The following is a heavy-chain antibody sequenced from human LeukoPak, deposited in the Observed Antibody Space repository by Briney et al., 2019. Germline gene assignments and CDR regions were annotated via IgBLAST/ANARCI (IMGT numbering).Heavy chain of an antibody. CDR1: GFSFRTYN. CDR3: ARDRLGEYDSSIDY. CDR2: ISYNGGYI. J-gene: IGHJ4*02. D-gene: IGHD3-22*01. Sequence: PGGSLRLSCTASGFSFRTYNLHWVRQAPGKGLEWVAVISYNGGYIHYEDSVKGRFTISRDDSENTLYLEMNSLSHEDTAIYYCARDRLGEYDSSIDYWGQGTLVSVSS. V-gene: IGHV3-33*01.